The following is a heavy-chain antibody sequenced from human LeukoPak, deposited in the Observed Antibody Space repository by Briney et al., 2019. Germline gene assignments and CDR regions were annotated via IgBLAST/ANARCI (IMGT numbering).Heavy chain of an antibody. Sequence: PGGSLRLSCAASGFTFSSYAMHWVRQAPGKGLEWVSGISWNSGSIGYADSVKGRFTISRDNAKYSLYLQMNSLRAEDTALYYCAASPSGGNYGMDVWGQGTTVTVSS. V-gene: IGHV3-9*01. D-gene: IGHD2-15*01. CDR3: AASPSGGNYGMDV. CDR2: ISWNSGSI. J-gene: IGHJ6*02. CDR1: GFTFSSYA.